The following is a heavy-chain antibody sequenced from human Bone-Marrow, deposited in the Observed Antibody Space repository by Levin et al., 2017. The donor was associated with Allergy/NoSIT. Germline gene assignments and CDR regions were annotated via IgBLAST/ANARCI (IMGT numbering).Heavy chain of an antibody. D-gene: IGHD2-8*01. Sequence: GEFLKISCAASRFTFSSYWMHWVRQAPGKGLVWVSRINGDGSDSRYADSVKGRFTISRDNAKNTLYLQMNSLRADDTAVYYCATLMVIDVFDAYDIWGQGTMVTVSS. CDR2: INGDGSDS. CDR3: ATLMVIDVFDAYDI. CDR1: RFTFSSYW. J-gene: IGHJ3*02. V-gene: IGHV3-74*01.